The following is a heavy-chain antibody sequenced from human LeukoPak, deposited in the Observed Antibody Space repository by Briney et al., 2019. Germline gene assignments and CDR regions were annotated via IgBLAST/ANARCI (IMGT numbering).Heavy chain of an antibody. J-gene: IGHJ4*02. CDR2: IKQDGTEK. Sequence: GGSLRLSCAASGLTFSSCWMNWVRQAPGRGREWVANIKQDGTEKYFVDSVKGRFSISRDNAKNSLHLQMISLRAEDTAVYYCARGHSSGWRISTRPLHYWGQGTLVTVSS. V-gene: IGHV3-7*01. CDR1: GLTFSSCW. CDR3: ARGHSSGWRISTRPLHY. D-gene: IGHD6-19*01.